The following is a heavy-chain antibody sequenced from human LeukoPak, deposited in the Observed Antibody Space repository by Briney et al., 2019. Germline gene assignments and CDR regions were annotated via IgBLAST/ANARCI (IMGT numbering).Heavy chain of an antibody. CDR3: ARHGAYSFDS. J-gene: IGHJ4*02. CDR2: INQDGSDQ. Sequence: GGSLRLSCAAPGFAFSSYWMGWVRQAPGKGLEWAANINQDGSDQYYVDSVKGRFTISRDNAKISLFLQMNSLRAEDTAVYYCARHGAYSFDSWGQGTLVTVSS. V-gene: IGHV3-7*01. D-gene: IGHD4-17*01. CDR1: GFAFSSYW.